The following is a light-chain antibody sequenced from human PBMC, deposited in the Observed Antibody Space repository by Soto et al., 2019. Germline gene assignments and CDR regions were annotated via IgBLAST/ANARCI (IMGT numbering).Light chain of an antibody. Sequence: SALTQPASVSGSPGQSITISCTGTSSDVGGYNFVSWYQQHPGKAPKLMIYDVTHRPSGVSNRFSGSKSGNTASLTISGLQAEDEADYYCLSYSSSTSPYVLGTATKLTVL. CDR3: LSYSSSTSPYV. CDR2: DVT. CDR1: SSDVGGYNF. V-gene: IGLV2-14*01. J-gene: IGLJ1*01.